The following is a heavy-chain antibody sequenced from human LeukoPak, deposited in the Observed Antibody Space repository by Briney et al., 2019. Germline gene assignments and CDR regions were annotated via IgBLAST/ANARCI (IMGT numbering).Heavy chain of an antibody. D-gene: IGHD3-9*01. CDR3: ARVVYDILTGYYYSFDY. Sequence: SVKVSCEASGGTFSSYAISWVRQAPGQGLEWMGGIIPIFGTANYAQKFQGRVTITADESTSTAYMELSSLRSEDTAVYYCARVVYDILTGYYYSFDYWGQGTLVTVSS. V-gene: IGHV1-69*01. CDR2: IIPIFGTA. J-gene: IGHJ4*02. CDR1: GGTFSSYA.